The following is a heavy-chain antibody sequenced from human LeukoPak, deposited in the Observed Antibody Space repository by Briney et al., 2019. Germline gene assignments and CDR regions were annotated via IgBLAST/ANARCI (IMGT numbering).Heavy chain of an antibody. D-gene: IGHD4-17*01. J-gene: IGHJ4*02. CDR1: GFTVSSNY. CDR2: IYSGGST. CDR3: ARSRARTTVTTGSDY. V-gene: IGHV3-53*05. Sequence: GGSLRLSCAASGFTVSSNYMSWVRQAPGKGLEWVSVIYSGGSTYYADSVKGRFTISRDNSKNTLYLQMNSLRAEDTAVYYCARSRARTTVTTGSDYWGQGTLVTVSS.